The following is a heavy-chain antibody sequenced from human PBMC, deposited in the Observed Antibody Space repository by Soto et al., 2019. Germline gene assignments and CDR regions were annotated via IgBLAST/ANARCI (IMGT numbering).Heavy chain of an antibody. Sequence: GGSLRLSCAASGFTFSSYAMSWVRQAPGKGLEWVSAISGSGGSTYYADSVKGRFTISRDNSKNTLYLQMNSLRAEDTAVYYCAKVRFAATIQPVFDYWGQGTLVTVSS. J-gene: IGHJ4*02. V-gene: IGHV3-23*01. CDR2: ISGSGGST. CDR3: AKVRFAATIQPVFDY. D-gene: IGHD5-12*01. CDR1: GFTFSSYA.